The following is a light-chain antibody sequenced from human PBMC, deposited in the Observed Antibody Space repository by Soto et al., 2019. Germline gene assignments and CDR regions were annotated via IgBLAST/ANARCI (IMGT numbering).Light chain of an antibody. CDR3: QQSYSTPFT. Sequence: DIQMTQSPSSLSASIGDRVSITCRASQSIGNFLNWYQQKPGKAPKLLIYAASSLQSGVPSRFSGSGSGTDFTLTISSLQPEDFATYYCQQSYSTPFTFGPGTKVDIK. V-gene: IGKV1-39*01. J-gene: IGKJ3*01. CDR2: AAS. CDR1: QSIGNF.